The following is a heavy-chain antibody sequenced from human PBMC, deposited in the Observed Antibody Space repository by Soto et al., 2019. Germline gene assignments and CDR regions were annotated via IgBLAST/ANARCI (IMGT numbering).Heavy chain of an antibody. D-gene: IGHD6-19*01. CDR1: GFAFSSNA. Sequence: LRLSCAASGFAFSSNAMHWVRQAPGKGLVWVARITSDGSRTSYADSVKGRFTISRDNAKNTLYLQMNSLRAEDTAVYYCAVAVAGPTAIGYWGQGTLVTVSS. CDR2: ITSDGSRT. CDR3: AVAVAGPTAIGY. V-gene: IGHV3-74*01. J-gene: IGHJ4*02.